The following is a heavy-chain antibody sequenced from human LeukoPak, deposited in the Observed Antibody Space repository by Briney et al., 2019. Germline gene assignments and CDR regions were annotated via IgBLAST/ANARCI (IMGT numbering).Heavy chain of an antibody. CDR2: VYHSGNT. CDR1: DYSISNGYY. J-gene: IGHJ4*01. Sequence: SETLSLTCAVSDYSISNGYYWGWIRQPPGKGLEWIGCVYHSGNTYHNPSLKSRVTISVDTSKNHFSLSLSSVTAADTAVFYCVRVTLSGVSDYWGHGALVTVSS. V-gene: IGHV4-38-2*01. CDR3: VRVTLSGVSDY. D-gene: IGHD3-22*01.